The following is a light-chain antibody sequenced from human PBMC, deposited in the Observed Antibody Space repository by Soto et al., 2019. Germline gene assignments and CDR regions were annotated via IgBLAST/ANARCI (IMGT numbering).Light chain of an antibody. CDR1: QSISSW. CDR2: KAS. Sequence: DIQMTQSPFTLSASVGDRVTITCRASQSISSWLAWYQQKPRKAPKLLIYKASTLESGVPSNFSGSGSGTEFTLTISSLQPEDFATYYCQQYNSYPWTFGQWTKVDVK. V-gene: IGKV1-5*03. J-gene: IGKJ1*01. CDR3: QQYNSYPWT.